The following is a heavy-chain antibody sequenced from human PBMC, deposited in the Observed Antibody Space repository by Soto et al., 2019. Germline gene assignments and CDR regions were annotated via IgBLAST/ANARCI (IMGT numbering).Heavy chain of an antibody. Sequence: EVQLLESGGGFVQPGGSLRLSCAATGFTFSVYAMTWVRQAPGKGLEWVSAVTANGGSTYSADSVKGRFTISRDNSKNTLFLQMNSLRAEDTAVYYCASLGLGDWAHYYYYYGMDVWGQGTTVTVSS. CDR1: GFTFSVYA. V-gene: IGHV3-23*01. D-gene: IGHD2-21*02. CDR3: ASLGLGDWAHYYYYYGMDV. CDR2: VTANGGST. J-gene: IGHJ6*02.